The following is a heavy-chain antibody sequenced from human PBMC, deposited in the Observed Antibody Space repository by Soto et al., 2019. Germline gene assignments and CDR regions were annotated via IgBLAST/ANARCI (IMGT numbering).Heavy chain of an antibody. D-gene: IGHD2-15*01. CDR3: ARDRCSGGSCDAFDI. J-gene: IGHJ3*02. V-gene: IGHV1-2*02. CDR1: GYTFTGYY. Sequence: GASVKVSCKASGYTFTGYYMHWVRQAPGQGLKWMGWINPNSGGTNYAQKFQGRVTMTRDTSISTAYMELGRLRSDDTAVYYCARDRCSGGSCDAFDIWGQGTMVTVSS. CDR2: INPNSGGT.